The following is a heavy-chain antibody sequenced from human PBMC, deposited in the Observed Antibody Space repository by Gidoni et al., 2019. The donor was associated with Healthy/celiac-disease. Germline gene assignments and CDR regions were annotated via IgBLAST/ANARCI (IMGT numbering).Heavy chain of an antibody. Sequence: EVQLVESGGGLVTPGGSLRPSCAPSGFTSSSNLLNWVPLAPGKGLEWVSSISSSSSYIYYADSVKGRFTISRDNAKNSLYLQMNSLRAEDTAVYYCATDLSVSPDYYGMDVWGQGTTVTVSS. J-gene: IGHJ6*02. CDR1: GFTSSSNL. CDR2: ISSSSSYI. D-gene: IGHD3-3*01. V-gene: IGHV3-21*01. CDR3: ATDLSVSPDYYGMDV.